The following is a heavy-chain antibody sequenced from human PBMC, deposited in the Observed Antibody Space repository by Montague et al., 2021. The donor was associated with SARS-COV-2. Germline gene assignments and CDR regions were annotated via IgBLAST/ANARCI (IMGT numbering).Heavy chain of an antibody. J-gene: IGHJ5*02. CDR3: ARQKMGSVTIFGVVMHYRWFDP. D-gene: IGHD3-3*01. V-gene: IGHV4-39*01. Sequence: SETLSLTCTVSGGAIRSSSYDEDRIGLPSGKGLVWIGMLDYSGSTYYNPSLKSRVTISVDTSKNQFSLKLSSVTAADTAVYYCARQKMGSVTIFGVVMHYRWFDPWGEGTLGTVSS. CDR2: LDYSGST. CDR1: GGAIRSSSYD.